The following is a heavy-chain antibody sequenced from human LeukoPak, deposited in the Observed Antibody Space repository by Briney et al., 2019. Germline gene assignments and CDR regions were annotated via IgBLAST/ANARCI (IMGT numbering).Heavy chain of an antibody. CDR1: GDIVSSNSAA. D-gene: IGHD4-23*01. CDR3: ARANGGNSGRGSSPFDY. CDR2: TYYRSKWYN. J-gene: IGHJ4*02. Sequence: SQTLSLTCAISGDIVSSNSAAWNWIRQSPSRGLEWLGRTYYRSKWYNDYAVSVKSRIPINPDTSKNQFSLQMNSVTPEDTAVYYCARANGGNSGRGSSPFDYWGQGTLVTVSS. V-gene: IGHV6-1*01.